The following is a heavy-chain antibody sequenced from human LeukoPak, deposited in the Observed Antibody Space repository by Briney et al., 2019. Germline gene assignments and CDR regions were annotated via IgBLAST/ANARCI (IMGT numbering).Heavy chain of an antibody. CDR1: GFTFSSYE. Sequence: GGSLRLSCAASGFTFSSYEMNWVRQAPGKGLEWVSYISSSGSTIYYADSVKGRFTISRDNAKNSLYLQMNSLRAEDTAVYYCAQAADSSGYEYFRHWGQGTLVTVSS. J-gene: IGHJ1*01. D-gene: IGHD3-22*01. CDR3: AQAADSSGYEYFRH. V-gene: IGHV3-48*03. CDR2: ISSSGSTI.